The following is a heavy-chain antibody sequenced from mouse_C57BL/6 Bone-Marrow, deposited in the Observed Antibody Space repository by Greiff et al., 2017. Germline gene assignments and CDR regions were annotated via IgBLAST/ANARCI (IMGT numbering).Heavy chain of an antibody. CDR1: GFTFSSYG. CDR2: ISSGGSYT. V-gene: IGHV5-6*01. Sequence: VQLKESGGDLVKPGGSLKLSCAASGFTFSSYGMSWVRQTPDKRLEWVATISSGGSYTYYPDSVKGRFTISRDNAKNTLYLQMSSLKSEDTAMYYCARQITTVVGDWYFDVWGTGTTVTVSS. J-gene: IGHJ1*03. CDR3: ARQITTVVGDWYFDV. D-gene: IGHD1-1*01.